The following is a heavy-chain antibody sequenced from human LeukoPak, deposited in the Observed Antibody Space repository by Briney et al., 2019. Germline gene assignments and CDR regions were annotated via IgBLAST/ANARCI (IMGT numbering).Heavy chain of an antibody. D-gene: IGHD1-1*01. CDR2: IYTSGSN. J-gene: IGHJ2*01. CDR1: GGSISSGGYY. Sequence: SESLSLTCTVSGGSISSGGYYWRWIRQPAGKGLEWIGRIYTSGSNNYNPSLKSRVTISVDTSKNQFSLKLSSVTAADTAVYYCARGGGTWYFDLWGRGTLVTAS. CDR3: ARGGGTWYFDL. V-gene: IGHV4-61*02.